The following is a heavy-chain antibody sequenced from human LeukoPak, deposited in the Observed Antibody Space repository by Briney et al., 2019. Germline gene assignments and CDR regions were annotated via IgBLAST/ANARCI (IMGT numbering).Heavy chain of an antibody. J-gene: IGHJ4*02. CDR3: AREIEMATIDY. Sequence: SETLSLTCTVSGGSISSYYWSLIRQPPGKGLEWIGYIYYSGSTNYNPSLKSRVTISVDTSKNQFSLKLSSVTAADTAVYYCAREIEMATIDYWGQGTLVTVSS. V-gene: IGHV4-59*01. D-gene: IGHD5-24*01. CDR1: GGSISSYY. CDR2: IYYSGST.